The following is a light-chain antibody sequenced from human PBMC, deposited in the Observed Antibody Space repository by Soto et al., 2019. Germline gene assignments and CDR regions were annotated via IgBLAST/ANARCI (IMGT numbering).Light chain of an antibody. Sequence: QPVLTQPPSASGTPGQRVTISCSGRSSNIGSNTVNWYQQLPGTAPKLVIYSNDQRPSGVPDRFSGSKSGTSASLAISGLQSGDEADYYCAAWDDSLSGVVFGGGTKLTVL. CDR2: SND. CDR1: SSNIGSNT. CDR3: AAWDDSLSGVV. V-gene: IGLV1-44*01. J-gene: IGLJ2*01.